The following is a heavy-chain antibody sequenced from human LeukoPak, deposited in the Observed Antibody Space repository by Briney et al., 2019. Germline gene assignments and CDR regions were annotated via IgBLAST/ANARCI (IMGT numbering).Heavy chain of an antibody. CDR3: ARVSRIAAAGTPDY. CDR2: IYYSGST. CDR1: GGSISSGDYY. Sequence: SETLSLTCTVSGGSISSGDYYWSWIRQPPGKGLEWIGYIYYSGSTYYNPSLKSRVTISVDTSKNQSSLKLSSVTAADTAVYYCARVSRIAAAGTPDYWGQGTLVTVSS. D-gene: IGHD6-13*01. V-gene: IGHV4-30-4*01. J-gene: IGHJ4*02.